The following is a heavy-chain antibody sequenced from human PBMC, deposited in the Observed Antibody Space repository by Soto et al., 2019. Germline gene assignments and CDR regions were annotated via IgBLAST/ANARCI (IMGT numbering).Heavy chain of an antibody. CDR3: ARDARGDEAPMGY. J-gene: IGHJ4*02. Sequence: ASVKVSCKASGYTFTRSGISWVRQAPGQGPEWMGWISSYNGDTNYAQTFQGRVTMTTDTSTSTAYMELSRLRSDDTAVYYCARDARGDEAPMGYWGQGTLVTVSS. CDR2: ISSYNGDT. D-gene: IGHD2-8*01. CDR1: GYTFTRSG. V-gene: IGHV1-18*01.